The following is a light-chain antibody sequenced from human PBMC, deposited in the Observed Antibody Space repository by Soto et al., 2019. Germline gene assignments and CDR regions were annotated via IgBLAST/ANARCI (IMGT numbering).Light chain of an antibody. CDR1: PTSSSW. CDR2: AAS. J-gene: IGKJ1*01. CDR3: QQYYSYPWT. V-gene: IGKV1-5*01. Sequence: DFQMTQSPSTLSASVGDRVTITCRASPTSSSWLAWYQQKPGKAPKLLTYAASTLQSGVPSRFSGSGSGTDFTLTISCLQSEDFATYYCQQYYSYPWTFGQGTKVDI.